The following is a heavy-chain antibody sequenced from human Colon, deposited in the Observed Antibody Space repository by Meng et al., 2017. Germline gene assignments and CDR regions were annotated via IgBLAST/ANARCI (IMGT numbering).Heavy chain of an antibody. CDR1: GGSISSSNW. V-gene: IGHV4-4*02. J-gene: IGHJ4*02. CDR2: IYHSGST. Sequence: VPLAEAGPGLVNPSGTLSLTCAVSGGSISSSNWWSWVRQPPGKGLEWIGEIYHSGSTNYNPSLKSRVTISVDKSKNQFSLKLSSVTAADTAVYYCASGRKYCSSTSCYGQFDYWGQGTLVTVSS. CDR3: ASGRKYCSSTSCYGQFDY. D-gene: IGHD2-2*01.